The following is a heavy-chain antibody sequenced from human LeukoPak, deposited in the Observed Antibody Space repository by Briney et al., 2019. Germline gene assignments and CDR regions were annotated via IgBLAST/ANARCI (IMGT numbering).Heavy chain of an antibody. Sequence: GGSLRLSCAASGFTFTSYAMSWVRQAPGKELEWVSAISGSDGSTFYADSVKGRFTVSRDNFKNTLYLQMNSLRAEDTAVYYCAKGGGAAFYYYMDVWGKGTTVTVSS. V-gene: IGHV3-23*01. D-gene: IGHD1-26*01. CDR2: ISGSDGST. CDR1: GFTFTSYA. CDR3: AKGGGAAFYYYMDV. J-gene: IGHJ6*03.